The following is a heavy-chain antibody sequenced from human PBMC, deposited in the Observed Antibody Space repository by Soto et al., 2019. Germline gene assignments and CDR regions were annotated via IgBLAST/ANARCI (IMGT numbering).Heavy chain of an antibody. V-gene: IGHV5-51*01. CDR3: ARQGATVTKANYYYYGMDV. Sequence: PGESLKISCKGSGYSFTSYWIGWVRQMPGKGLEWMGIIYPGDSDTRYSPSFQGQVTISADKSISTAYLQWSSLKASDTAMYYCARQGATVTKANYYYYGMDVWGQGTTVTVSS. CDR2: IYPGDSDT. J-gene: IGHJ6*02. CDR1: GYSFTSYW. D-gene: IGHD4-17*01.